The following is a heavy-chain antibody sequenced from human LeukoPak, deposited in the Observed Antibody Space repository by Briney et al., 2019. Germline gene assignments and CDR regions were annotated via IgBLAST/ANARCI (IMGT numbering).Heavy chain of an antibody. V-gene: IGHV4-39*01. CDR3: ARLNHYDFWRGYRGNWFDP. CDR2: IYYSGST. J-gene: IGHJ5*02. CDR1: GGSISSSSYY. D-gene: IGHD3-3*01. Sequence: PSETLSLTCTVSGGSISSSSYYWGWIRQPPGKGLEWIGSIYYSGSTYYNPSLKSRVTISVDTSKNQFSLKLSSVTAADTAVYYCARLNHYDFWRGYRGNWFDPWGQGTLVTVSS.